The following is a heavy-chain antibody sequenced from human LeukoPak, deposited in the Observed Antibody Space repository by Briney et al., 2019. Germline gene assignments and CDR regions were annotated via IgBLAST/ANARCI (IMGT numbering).Heavy chain of an antibody. V-gene: IGHV4-59*01. Sequence: SETLSLTCTASGGSISSYYWSWIRQPPGKGLEWIGYIYYSGSTNYNPSLKSRVTISVDTSKNQFSLKLSSVTAADTAVYYCARDRTQLERWGYYYYGMDVWGKGTTVTVSS. CDR3: ARDRTQLERWGYYYYGMDV. CDR2: IYYSGST. J-gene: IGHJ6*04. CDR1: GGSISSYY. D-gene: IGHD1-1*01.